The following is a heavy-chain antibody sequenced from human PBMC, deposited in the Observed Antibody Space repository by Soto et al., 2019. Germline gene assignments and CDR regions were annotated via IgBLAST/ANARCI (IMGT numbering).Heavy chain of an antibody. CDR1: GGTFSSYA. D-gene: IGHD3-10*01. CDR3: ARRGDYYGSGTVYYYGMDV. V-gene: IGHV1-69*01. CDR2: IIPIFGTA. J-gene: IGHJ6*02. Sequence: QVQLVQSGAEVKKPGSSVKVSCKASGGTFSSYAISWVRQAPGQGLEWMGGIIPIFGTANYEQKFQGRVTITADDSTSTAYMELSSLRSEDTAVYYCARRGDYYGSGTVYYYGMDVWGQGTTVTVSS.